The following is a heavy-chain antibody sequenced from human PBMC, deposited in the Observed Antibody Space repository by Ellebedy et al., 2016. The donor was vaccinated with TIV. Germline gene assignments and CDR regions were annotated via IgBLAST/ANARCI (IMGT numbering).Heavy chain of an antibody. CDR3: ARNSHFDWSFYIDH. J-gene: IGHJ4*02. CDR1: GFSFSSYW. CDR2: INQDESQR. Sequence: GGSLRLSCVASGFSFSSYWMSWVRQAPGRGLEWVANINQDESQRYYVDSVKGRFTISRDNTKNSLYLQMNSLRAEDTAVYFCARNSHFDWSFYIDHWGQGTLVTVSS. V-gene: IGHV3-7*01. D-gene: IGHD3-9*01.